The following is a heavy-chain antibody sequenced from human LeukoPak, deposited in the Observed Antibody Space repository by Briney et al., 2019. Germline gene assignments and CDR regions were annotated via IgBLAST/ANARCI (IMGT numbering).Heavy chain of an antibody. Sequence: SVNVSCMASGGTFSSYAISWVRQAPGQGLEWMGGIIPIFGTANYAQKFQGRVTITADESTSTAYMELSSLRSEDTAVYYCARARGNYYDSSRYYLNVHWGQGTLVTVSS. CDR3: ARARGNYYDSSRYYLNVH. D-gene: IGHD3-22*01. V-gene: IGHV1-69*13. J-gene: IGHJ4*02. CDR2: IIPIFGTA. CDR1: GGTFSSYA.